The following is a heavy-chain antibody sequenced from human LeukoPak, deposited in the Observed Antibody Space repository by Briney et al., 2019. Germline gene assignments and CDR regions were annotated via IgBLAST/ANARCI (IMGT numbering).Heavy chain of an antibody. D-gene: IGHD7-27*01. CDR1: GVSVSSNSAA. CDR3: ARETTGESDTVDV. V-gene: IGHV6-1*01. J-gene: IGHJ3*01. CDR2: TYYRSKWYN. Sequence: SQTLSLTCAISGVSVSSNSAAWYWIRQSPSRGLEWLGRTYYRSKWYNDYGVFVKSRITINPDTSQNQFSLQLNSVTPEDTAVYFCARETTGESDTVDVWGQGTMVTVSS.